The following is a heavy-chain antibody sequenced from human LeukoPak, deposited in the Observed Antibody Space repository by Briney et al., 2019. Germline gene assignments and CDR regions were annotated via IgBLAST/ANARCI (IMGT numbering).Heavy chain of an antibody. D-gene: IGHD1-14*01. CDR2: IYHGGST. J-gene: IGHJ4*02. V-gene: IGHV4-28*01. CDR3: ARRPRTRFYFDV. Sequence: SETLSLTCAVSGDAISNTEWWGWFRQPPGRGRQGTGYIYHGGSTYYNPSLKSRVTMSVDTSKNQFAMKLTSVTALDTAVYYGARRPRTRFYFDVWGQGAQVTVSS. CDR1: GDAISNTEW.